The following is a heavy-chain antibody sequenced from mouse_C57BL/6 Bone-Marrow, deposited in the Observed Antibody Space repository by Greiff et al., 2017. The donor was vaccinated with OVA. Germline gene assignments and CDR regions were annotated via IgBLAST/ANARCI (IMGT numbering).Heavy chain of an antibody. D-gene: IGHD1-1*01. Sequence: QVQLQQPGAELVMPGASVKLSCKASGYTFTSYWMHWVKQRPGQGLEWIGEIDPSDSYTNSNQKFKGKSTLTVAQSSSTAYMQLSILTSEASAVYYGARTLYGSPGYFDYWGQGTTLTVSS. V-gene: IGHV1-69*01. CDR2: IDPSDSYT. J-gene: IGHJ2*01. CDR1: GYTFTSYW. CDR3: ARTLYGSPGYFDY.